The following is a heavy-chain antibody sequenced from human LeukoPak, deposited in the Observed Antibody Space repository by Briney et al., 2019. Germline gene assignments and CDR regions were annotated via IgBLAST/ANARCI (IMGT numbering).Heavy chain of an antibody. CDR3: ARVHYDILTGYSPHFDY. V-gene: IGHV3-11*05. CDR2: ISSSSSYT. D-gene: IGHD3-9*01. J-gene: IGHJ4*02. Sequence: PGGSLRLSCAASGFTFSDYYMSWIRQAPGKGLEWVSYISSSSSYTNYADSVKGRFTNSRDNAKNSLYLQMNSLRAEDTAVYYCARVHYDILTGYSPHFDYWGQGTLVTVSS. CDR1: GFTFSDYY.